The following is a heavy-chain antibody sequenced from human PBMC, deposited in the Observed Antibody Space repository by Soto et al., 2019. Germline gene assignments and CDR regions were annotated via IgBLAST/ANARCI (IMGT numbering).Heavy chain of an antibody. Sequence: TSETLSLTCTVSGGSISSSSYYWGWIRQPPGKGLEWIGSIYYSGSTYYNPSLKSRVTISVDTSKNQFSLKLSSVTAADTAVYYCARHLSYYDILTGYSYYYYGMDVWGQGTLVTVSS. J-gene: IGHJ6*02. CDR3: ARHLSYYDILTGYSYYYYGMDV. CDR2: IYYSGST. D-gene: IGHD3-9*01. V-gene: IGHV4-39*01. CDR1: GGSISSSSYY.